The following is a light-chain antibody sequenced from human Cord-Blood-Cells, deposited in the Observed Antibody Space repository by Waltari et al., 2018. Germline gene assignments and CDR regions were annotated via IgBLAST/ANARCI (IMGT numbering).Light chain of an antibody. CDR3: QQYNSYSYT. J-gene: IGKJ2*01. CDR2: KAS. CDR1: QSISSW. Sequence: DIQMTQPPSTLSVSVGDRVNITCRASQSISSWLAWYQQKPGKAPKLLIYKASSLESGVPSRFSGSGSGTEFTLTISSLQPDDFATYYCQQYNSYSYTFGQGTKLEIK. V-gene: IGKV1-5*03.